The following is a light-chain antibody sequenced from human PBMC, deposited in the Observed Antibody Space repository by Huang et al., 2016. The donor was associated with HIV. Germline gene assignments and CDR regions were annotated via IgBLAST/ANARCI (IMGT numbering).Light chain of an antibody. V-gene: IGKV3-11*01. J-gene: IGKJ3*01. CDR3: QQRTNWPPGFT. CDR1: QSVGGY. CDR2: DAS. Sequence: EIVLTQSPATLSLSPGERATLSCRASQSVGGYLALYHQKPGQAPRLLIDDASNRATGIPARFSGIGSGTDFTLTISSLEPEDFAVYYCQQRTNWPPGFTFGPGTKVDIK.